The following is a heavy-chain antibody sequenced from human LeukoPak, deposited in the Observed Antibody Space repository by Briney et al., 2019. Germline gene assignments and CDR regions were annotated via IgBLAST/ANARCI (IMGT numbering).Heavy chain of an antibody. J-gene: IGHJ4*02. D-gene: IGHD4-17*01. Sequence: PGGSLRLSCVTSGFSFSTHSMHWVRQPPGKGLEWMAVISHDERSRLYADSVRGRFTISRDNSKNTLYLQMNSLRAEDTAVYYCAKDGDDYGDSGWDWGQGTLVTVSS. CDR1: GFSFSTHS. CDR3: AKDGDDYGDSGWD. CDR2: ISHDERSR. V-gene: IGHV3-30-3*02.